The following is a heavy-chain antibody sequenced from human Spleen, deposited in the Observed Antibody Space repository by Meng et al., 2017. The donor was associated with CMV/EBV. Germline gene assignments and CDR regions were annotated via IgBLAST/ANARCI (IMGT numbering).Heavy chain of an antibody. CDR1: GYTFTGYY. J-gene: IGHJ4*02. Sequence: QVQLVQSGXEVKKXXXSVKVSCKASGYTFTGYYMHWVRQAPGQGLEWMGWINPNSGGTNYAQKFQGRVTMTRDTSISTAYMELSRLRSDDTAVYYCASGSSGWYEFFDYWGQGTLVTVSS. D-gene: IGHD6-19*01. CDR3: ASGSSGWYEFFDY. V-gene: IGHV1-2*02. CDR2: INPNSGGT.